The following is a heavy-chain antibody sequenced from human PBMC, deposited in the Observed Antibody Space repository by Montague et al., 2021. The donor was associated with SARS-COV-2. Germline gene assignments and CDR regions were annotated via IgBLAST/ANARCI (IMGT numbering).Heavy chain of an antibody. CDR3: ARRGVLDFYGCAGYKCMWWFDS. D-gene: IGHD2/OR15-2a*01. V-gene: IGHV4-39*01. CDR2: MSHSGTS. J-gene: IGHJ5*01. Sequence: SETLSLTCTVSGASISSGSYFWSWIRQPPGKGLEWVGGMSHSGTSYYTLFLNTRATISVDSSRNQFSLRPTSVTAAATASYFCARRGVLDFYGCAGYKCMWWFDSWGQGILVTVSS. CDR1: GASISSGSYF.